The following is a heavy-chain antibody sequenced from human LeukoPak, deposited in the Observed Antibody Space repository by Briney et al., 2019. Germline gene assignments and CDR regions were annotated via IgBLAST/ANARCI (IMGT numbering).Heavy chain of an antibody. V-gene: IGHV4-31*03. CDR1: GGSISSGGYY. CDR2: IYYSGST. Sequence: TSQTLSLTCTVSGGSISSGGYYWSWIRQHPGKGLEWIGYIYYSGSTYYNPSLKSRVTISADTSKNQFSLKLSSVTAADTAVYYCARGFIAAAGSLDPWGQGTLVTVSS. J-gene: IGHJ5*02. CDR3: ARGFIAAAGSLDP. D-gene: IGHD6-13*01.